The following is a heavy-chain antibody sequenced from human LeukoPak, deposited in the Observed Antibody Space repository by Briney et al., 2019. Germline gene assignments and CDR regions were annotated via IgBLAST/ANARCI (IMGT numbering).Heavy chain of an antibody. Sequence: GGSLRLSCTVSGFTVSSNSMSWVRQAPGKGLEWVSFIYSGTIHYSDSVKGRFTISRDNSKNTLYLQMNSLRAEDTAVYYCARGAARMVEIATIISFEYWGQGTLVTVSS. V-gene: IGHV3-66*03. J-gene: IGHJ4*02. CDR2: IYSGTI. CDR1: GFTVSSNS. CDR3: ARGAARMVEIATIISFEY. D-gene: IGHD5-24*01.